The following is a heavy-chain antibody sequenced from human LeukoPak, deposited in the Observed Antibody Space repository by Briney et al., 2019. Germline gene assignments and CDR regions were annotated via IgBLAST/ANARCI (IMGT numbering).Heavy chain of an antibody. D-gene: IGHD2-21*02. CDR2: IWYDGSKT. J-gene: IGHJ4*02. CDR1: GFTFSGYG. CDR3: AKSNGDYKKGFDY. Sequence: GGSLRLSCAASGFTFSGYGMNWVRQAPGKGLDWLAMIWYDGSKTHYADSVKGRFTISRDNSENTLYLQMNDLRADDTAVYYCAKSNGDYKKGFDYWGQGTLVTVSS. V-gene: IGHV3-33*06.